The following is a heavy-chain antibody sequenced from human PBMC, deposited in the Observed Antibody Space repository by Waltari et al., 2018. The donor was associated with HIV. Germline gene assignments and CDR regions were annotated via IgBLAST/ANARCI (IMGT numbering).Heavy chain of an antibody. J-gene: IGHJ4*01. CDR3: STGRSSVVAAPPVQ. Sequence: QVQLAESGGGVVQSGRSVRVACASSGFNFRAFVIHWCRQAPHKSLEGRAVIWYDTKTKVYDDSIKGRFSVSRDNFKNTTFLQIYALTPADTGIYYCSTGRSSVVAAPPVQWGPGT. CDR1: GFNFRAFV. D-gene: IGHD2-21*01. CDR2: IWYDTKTK. V-gene: IGHV3-33*03.